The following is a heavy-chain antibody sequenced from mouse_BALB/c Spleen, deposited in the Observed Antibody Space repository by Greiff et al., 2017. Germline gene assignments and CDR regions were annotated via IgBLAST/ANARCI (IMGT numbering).Heavy chain of an antibody. CDR3: ATKWFAY. Sequence: EVMLVESGGGLVKPGGSLKLSCAASGFTFSDYYMYWVRQTPEKRLEWVATISDGGSYTYYPDSVKGRFTISRDNAKNNLYLQMSSLKSEDTAMYYCATKWFAYWGQGTLVTVSA. CDR2: ISDGGSYT. CDR1: GFTFSDYY. J-gene: IGHJ3*01. V-gene: IGHV5-4*02.